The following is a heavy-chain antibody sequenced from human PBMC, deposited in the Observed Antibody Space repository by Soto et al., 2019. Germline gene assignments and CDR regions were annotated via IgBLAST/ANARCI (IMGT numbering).Heavy chain of an antibody. D-gene: IGHD4-17*01. V-gene: IGHV3-30-3*01. CDR1: GFTFSSYA. CDR3: ARDDPTVTTAGPFDY. J-gene: IGHJ4*02. Sequence: QVQLVESGGGVVQPGRSLRLSCAASGFTFSSYAMHWVRQAPGKGLEWVAVISYDGTNKYYADSVKGRFTISRDNSKNTQYLQMTSLRAEDTAVYYCARDDPTVTTAGPFDYWGQGTLVTVSS. CDR2: ISYDGTNK.